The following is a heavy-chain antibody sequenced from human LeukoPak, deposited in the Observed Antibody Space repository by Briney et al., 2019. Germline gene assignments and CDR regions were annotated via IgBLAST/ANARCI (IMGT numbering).Heavy chain of an antibody. V-gene: IGHV1-58*02. CDR2: IVVGSGNT. CDR1: GFSFTSSA. Sequence: GASVKVSCKASGFSFTSSAMQWVRQARGQRLEWIGWIVVGSGNTNYAQKFQERVTITRDMSTSTAYMELSSLRSEDTAVYYCAADSQQLVLIDVNDYYYYMDVWGKGTTVTVSS. D-gene: IGHD6-13*01. J-gene: IGHJ6*03. CDR3: AADSQQLVLIDVNDYYYYMDV.